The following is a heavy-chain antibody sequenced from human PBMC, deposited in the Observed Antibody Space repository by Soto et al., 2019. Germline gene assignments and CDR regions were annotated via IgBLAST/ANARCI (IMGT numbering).Heavy chain of an antibody. CDR3: ARDGSYRTNGVCFHYFDY. CDR1: GVTLSDYA. CDR2: IVPLLGHT. D-gene: IGHD2-8*01. V-gene: IGHV1-69*10. Sequence: SVKVSCKASGVTLSDYAVSWVRQAPGQGLEWMGRIVPLLGHTNYAQNFQGRVTTTAHRSTNTAHMELSSLGSEDTAVYFCARDGSYRTNGVCFHYFDYWGQGTPVTVS. J-gene: IGHJ4*02.